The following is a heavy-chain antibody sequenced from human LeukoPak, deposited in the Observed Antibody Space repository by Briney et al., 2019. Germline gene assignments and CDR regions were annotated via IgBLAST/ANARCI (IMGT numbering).Heavy chain of an antibody. J-gene: IGHJ4*02. D-gene: IGHD4-23*01. Sequence: ASVKVSCKASGYTFTSYGITWVRQAPGQGLEWMGWISSYNGDTKYAQKVQGRVTVTTDTSTSTAYTELRSLSLDDTAVYYCARGDYGGGFDYWDQGTLVTVSS. CDR2: ISSYNGDT. CDR3: ARGDYGGGFDY. V-gene: IGHV1-18*01. CDR1: GYTFTSYG.